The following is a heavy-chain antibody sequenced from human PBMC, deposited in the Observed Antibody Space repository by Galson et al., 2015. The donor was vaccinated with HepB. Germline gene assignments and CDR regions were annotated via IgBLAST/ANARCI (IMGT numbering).Heavy chain of an antibody. Sequence: SLRLSCAASAFSFSNYAMYWFRQSPGKGLEWVAFISYDGGRQYYADSVKGRFTISRDNSENTLFLEMNSPRSDDTAVYHCARGVGSLYHPGSYRRDWFDPWGPGTPVTVSS. CDR1: AFSFSNYA. CDR2: ISYDGGRQ. J-gene: IGHJ5*02. V-gene: IGHV3-30-3*01. CDR3: ARGVGSLYHPGSYRRDWFDP. D-gene: IGHD3-16*02.